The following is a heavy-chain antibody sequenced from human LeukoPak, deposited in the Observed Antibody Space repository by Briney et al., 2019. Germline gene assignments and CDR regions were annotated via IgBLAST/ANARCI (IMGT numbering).Heavy chain of an antibody. CDR2: ISGYSGDT. Sequence: ASVKVSCKVSGYTFTSYGIAWLRQAPGQGLEWMGWISGYSGDTKYAEKLQDRVTVTIDTSACTAYMELRSLTSDDTAVYYCARVTRATYHNGYWGQETLVTVSS. V-gene: IGHV1-18*01. J-gene: IGHJ4*02. CDR1: GYTFTSYG. CDR3: ARVTRATYHNGY. D-gene: IGHD2-8*01.